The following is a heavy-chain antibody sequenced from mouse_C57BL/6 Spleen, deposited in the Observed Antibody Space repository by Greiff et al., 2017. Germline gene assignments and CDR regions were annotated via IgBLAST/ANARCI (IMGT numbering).Heavy chain of an antibody. V-gene: IGHV1-50*01. Sequence: QVQLQQPGAELVKPGASVKLSCKASGYTFTSYWMQWVKQRPGQGLEWIGEIDPSDSYTNYNQKFKGKATLTVDPSSSTACMQLSSLTSEDSAVYYCARALSNSWFAYWGQGTLVTVSA. CDR3: ARALSNSWFAY. D-gene: IGHD2-5*01. J-gene: IGHJ3*01. CDR1: GYTFTSYW. CDR2: IDPSDSYT.